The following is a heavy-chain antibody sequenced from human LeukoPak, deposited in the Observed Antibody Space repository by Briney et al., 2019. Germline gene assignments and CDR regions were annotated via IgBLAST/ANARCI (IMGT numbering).Heavy chain of an antibody. V-gene: IGHV4-59*01. D-gene: IGHD5-24*01. J-gene: IGHJ4*02. CDR2: IYYSGST. CDR3: ARHEVEGSIFIDY. CDR1: GASISSYY. Sequence: SETLSLTCTVSGASISSYYWSWIRQPPGKGLEWIGYIYYSGSTNYNPSLKSRVTISVDTSKNQFSLKLSSVTAADTAVYYCARHEVEGSIFIDYWGQGTLVTVSS.